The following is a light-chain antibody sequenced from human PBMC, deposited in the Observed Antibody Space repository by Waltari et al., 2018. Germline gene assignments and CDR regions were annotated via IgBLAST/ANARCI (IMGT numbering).Light chain of an antibody. Sequence: QLVLTQSPSASASLGASVKLTCTVSGGPTYNAIARHQQRPEKGPRYLLKVNTDGSHVKGDGIPDRFSGSSSGAERYLTISSLQSDDEADYYCQAWGTGFRVFGGGTKLTVL. V-gene: IGLV4-69*01. CDR1: GGPTYNA. CDR3: QAWGTGFRV. CDR2: VNTDGSH. J-gene: IGLJ2*01.